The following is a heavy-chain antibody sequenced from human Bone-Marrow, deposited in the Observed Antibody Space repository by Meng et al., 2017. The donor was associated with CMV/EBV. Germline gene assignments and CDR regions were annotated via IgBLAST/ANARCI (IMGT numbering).Heavy chain of an antibody. CDR3: VREGNYDILTGYSFDY. CDR1: GFTFGSYW. CDR2: IQQDGSEK. Sequence: GEYLKISCAASGFTFGSYWMSWVRQAPGKGLEWVANIQQDGSEKYYVDSLKGRFTISRDNAKNSLFLQMNSLRAEDTAVYYCVREGNYDILTGYSFDYWGQGTLVTVSS. J-gene: IGHJ4*02. D-gene: IGHD3-9*01. V-gene: IGHV3-7*01.